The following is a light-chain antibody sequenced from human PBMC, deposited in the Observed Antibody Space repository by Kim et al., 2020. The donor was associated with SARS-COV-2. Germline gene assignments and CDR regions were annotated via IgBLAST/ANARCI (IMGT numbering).Light chain of an antibody. CDR1: SNNVGYEG. V-gene: IGLV10-54*04. CDR3: SAWDSSLSAWV. CDR2: RNN. Sequence: RQTAPLTCTGNSNNVGYEGAAWLQQHQGHPPNLLSYRNNNRPSGISDRFSASRSGNTASLTITGLQPEDETDYYCSAWDSSLSAWVFGGGTQLTVL. J-gene: IGLJ3*02.